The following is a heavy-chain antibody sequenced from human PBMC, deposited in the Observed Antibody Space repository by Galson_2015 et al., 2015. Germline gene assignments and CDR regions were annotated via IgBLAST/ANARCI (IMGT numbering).Heavy chain of an antibody. Sequence: SLRLSCAASGFTFSSYAMHWVRQAPGKGLEWVAVISYDGSNKYYADSVKGRFTISRDNSKNTLYLQMNSLRAEDTAVYYCAKNLDHLYYYDSSGYSSGFDYWGQGTLVTVSS. V-gene: IGHV3-30-3*02. J-gene: IGHJ4*02. CDR1: GFTFSSYA. CDR2: ISYDGSNK. CDR3: AKNLDHLYYYDSSGYSSGFDY. D-gene: IGHD3-22*01.